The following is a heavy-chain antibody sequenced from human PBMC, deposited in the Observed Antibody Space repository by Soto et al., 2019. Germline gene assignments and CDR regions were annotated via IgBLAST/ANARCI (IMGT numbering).Heavy chain of an antibody. CDR1: GYTFSTYA. J-gene: IGHJ6*02. CDR2: INGGNGHT. CDR3: ARGKGMEENYYYYGMDV. Sequence: VSCKASGYTFSTYALHWVRQAPGQGLEWMGWINGGNGHTRYSQKFKDRVTISRDTPASTAYMELSGLRPEDTAVYYCARGKGMEENYYYYGMDVWGQGTTVTVSS. V-gene: IGHV1-3*01. D-gene: IGHD1-1*01.